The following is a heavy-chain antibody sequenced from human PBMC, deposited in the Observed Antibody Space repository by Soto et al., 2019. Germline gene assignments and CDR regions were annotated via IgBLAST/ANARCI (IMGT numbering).Heavy chain of an antibody. V-gene: IGHV4-59*01. CDR2: IYYSGST. CDR1: GGSISSYY. J-gene: IGHJ4*02. D-gene: IGHD3-16*02. CDR3: AREATYDYIWGSYRSPALYYFDY. Sequence: ESLSLTCTVSGGSISSYYCSWIRQPPGKGLEWIGYIYYSGSTNYNPSLKSRVTISVDTSKNQFSLKLSSVTAADTAVYYCAREATYDYIWGSYRSPALYYFDYWGQGTLVTVSS.